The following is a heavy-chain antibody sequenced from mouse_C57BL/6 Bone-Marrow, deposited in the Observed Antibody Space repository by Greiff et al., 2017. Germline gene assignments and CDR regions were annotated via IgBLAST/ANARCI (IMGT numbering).Heavy chain of an antibody. J-gene: IGHJ3*01. CDR1: GYTFTSYW. Sequence: QVQLQQPGAELVRPGTSVKLSCKASGYTFTSYWMHWVKQRPGQGLEWIGVIDPSVSYTNYNQKFKGKATLTVDTSSSTAYMQLSSLTSEDSAVYYWLYYGWFAYWGQGTLVTVSA. D-gene: IGHD2-1*01. CDR3: LYYGWFAY. V-gene: IGHV1-59*01. CDR2: IDPSVSYT.